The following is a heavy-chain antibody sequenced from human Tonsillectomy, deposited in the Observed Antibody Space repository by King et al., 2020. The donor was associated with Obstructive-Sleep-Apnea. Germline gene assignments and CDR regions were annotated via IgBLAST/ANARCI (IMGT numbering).Heavy chain of an antibody. CDR3: ARVGAYITAPGTYYPRPFDY. V-gene: IGHV3-30*04. CDR1: EFTFSRYA. J-gene: IGHJ4*02. Sequence: VQLVESGGGVVQPGRSLRLSCVASEFTFSRYAMHWVRQAPGKGLEWVAVISDDGTNRYYADSVKGRFTISRDNSKDTLYLQMNSLRVEDTAVYYCARVGAYITAPGTYYPRPFDYWGQGTLVTVSS. CDR2: ISDDGTNR. D-gene: IGHD6-13*01.